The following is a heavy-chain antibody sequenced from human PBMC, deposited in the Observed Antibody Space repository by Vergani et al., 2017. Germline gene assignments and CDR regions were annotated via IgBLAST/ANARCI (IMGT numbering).Heavy chain of an antibody. V-gene: IGHV1-2*04. CDR3: AREWIGAGAFDI. CDR1: GYTFTGYY. Sequence: QVQLVQSGAEVKKPGASVKVSCKASGYTFTGYYMHWVRQAPGQGLEGMGWINPKSGGTNYAQKFQGWVTMTRDKSISTAYMELSRLRSDDTAVYYCAREWIGAGAFDIWGQGTMVTVSS. D-gene: IGHD6-25*01. CDR2: INPKSGGT. J-gene: IGHJ3*02.